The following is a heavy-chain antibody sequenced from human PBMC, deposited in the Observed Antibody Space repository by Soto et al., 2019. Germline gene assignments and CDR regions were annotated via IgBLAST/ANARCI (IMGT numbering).Heavy chain of an antibody. CDR2: IYPGDSDT. Sequence: GESLKISCKGSGCSFTSYWIGWVRQMPGKGLEWMGIIYPGDSDTRYSPSFQGQVTISADKSISTAYLQWSSLKASDTAMYYCASYSYSSSSYYYYGMDVWGQGTTVTVSS. J-gene: IGHJ6*02. CDR1: GCSFTSYW. D-gene: IGHD6-6*01. V-gene: IGHV5-51*01. CDR3: ASYSYSSSSYYYYGMDV.